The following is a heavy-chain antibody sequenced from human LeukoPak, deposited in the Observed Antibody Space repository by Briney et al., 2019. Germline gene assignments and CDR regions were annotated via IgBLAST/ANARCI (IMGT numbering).Heavy chain of an antibody. CDR2: ISSSSSYI. CDR1: GFTFSSYS. CDR3: ARDVLRFLEWLSDYYYYGMDV. V-gene: IGHV3-21*01. J-gene: IGHJ6*02. D-gene: IGHD3-3*01. Sequence: GGSLRLSCAASGFTFSSYSMNWVRRAPGKGLEWVSSISSSSSYIYYADSVKGRFTISRDNAKNSLYLQMNSLRAEDTAVYYCARDVLRFLEWLSDYYYYGMDVWGQGTTVTVSS.